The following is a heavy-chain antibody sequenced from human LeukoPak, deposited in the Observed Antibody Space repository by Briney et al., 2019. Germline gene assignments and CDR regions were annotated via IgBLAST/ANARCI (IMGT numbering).Heavy chain of an antibody. CDR1: GGSISSYY. J-gene: IGHJ1*01. V-gene: IGHV4-59*12. D-gene: IGHD3-22*01. CDR2: IYYSGST. Sequence: PSETLSLTCTVSGGSISSYYWSWIRQPPGKGLEWIGYIYYSGSTNYNPSLKSRVTISVDTSKNQFSLKLSSVTAADTAVYYCAGSGYYYRYFQHWGQGTLVTVSS. CDR3: AGSGYYYRYFQH.